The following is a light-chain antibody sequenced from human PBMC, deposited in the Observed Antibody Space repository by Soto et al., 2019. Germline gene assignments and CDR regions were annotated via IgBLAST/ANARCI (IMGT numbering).Light chain of an antibody. V-gene: IGLV2-14*01. J-gene: IGLJ2*01. CDR1: SSDVGGFDY. Sequence: QSALTQPASVSGSPGQSITISCTGTSSDVGGFDYVSWYQQHPGKAPKLMIYEVSNRPSGVSNRFSGSKSGNTASLTISGPQADDEAEYYCSSYTTYSSLVVFGGGTKLTVL. CDR3: SSYTTYSSLVV. CDR2: EVS.